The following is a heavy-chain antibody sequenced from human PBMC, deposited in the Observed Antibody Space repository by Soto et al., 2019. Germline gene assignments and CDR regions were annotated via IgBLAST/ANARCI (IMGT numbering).Heavy chain of an antibody. CDR3: VRLIGNSWLDF. CDR1: WDSVSRSSVS. J-gene: IGHJ5*01. V-gene: IGHV6-1*01. Sequence: PSQTLSLTCAISWDSVSRSSVSWNWIRQSPSRGLEWLGRTYYRSKWYNDYAESVKSRITINPDTSKNQFSLHLNSVTPEDAAVYYCVRLIGNSWLDFWGQGTLVTVSS. CDR2: TYYRSKWYN. D-gene: IGHD1-26*01.